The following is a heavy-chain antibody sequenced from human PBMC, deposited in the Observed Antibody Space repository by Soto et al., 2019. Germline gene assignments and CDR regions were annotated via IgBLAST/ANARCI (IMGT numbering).Heavy chain of an antibody. CDR2: IYYSGST. Sequence: QVQLQESGPGLVKPSQTLSLTCTVSGGSISSGGYYWSWIRQHPGKGLEWIGYIYYSGSTYYNPSLKGPVTISVDTAKNQFPLEPSFGAAADKAVYYRARTNDPRGQGTLVTVSS. CDR3: ARTNDP. J-gene: IGHJ5*02. V-gene: IGHV4-31*01. CDR1: GGSISSGGYY.